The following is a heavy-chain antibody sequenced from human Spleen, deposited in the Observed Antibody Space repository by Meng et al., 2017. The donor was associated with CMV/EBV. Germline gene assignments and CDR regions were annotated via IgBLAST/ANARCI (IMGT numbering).Heavy chain of an antibody. CDR1: A. J-gene: IGHJ4*02. CDR3: ARDAGVLACSSSTCYNGAFDY. CDR2: ISYDGRDE. D-gene: IGHD2-15*01. V-gene: IGHV3-30-3*01. Sequence: AVHGVRQAPGKGLEWITFISYDGRDEYYTDSVKGRFTISRDNSKNTLYLQMNSLRTDDTAVYYRARDAGVLACSSSTCYNGAFDYWGQGTLVTVSS.